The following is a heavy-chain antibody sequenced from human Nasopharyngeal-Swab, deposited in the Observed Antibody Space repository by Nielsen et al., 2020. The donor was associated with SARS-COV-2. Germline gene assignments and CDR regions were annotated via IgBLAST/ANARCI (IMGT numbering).Heavy chain of an antibody. D-gene: IGHD2-8*01. J-gene: IGHJ6*02. CDR1: GFTFSSYA. Sequence: GESLKISCAASGFTFSSYAMRWVRQAPGKGLGWVSGISGSGDTTKYADSVKGRFTISRDNDKNTLYLQMNSLRAEDTAVYYCAKRRSNDNYGMDVWGQGTTVTVSS. CDR2: ISGSGDTT. CDR3: AKRRSNDNYGMDV. V-gene: IGHV3-23*01.